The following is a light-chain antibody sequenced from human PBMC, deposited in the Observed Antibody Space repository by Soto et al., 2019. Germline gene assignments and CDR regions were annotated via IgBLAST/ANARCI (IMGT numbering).Light chain of an antibody. CDR2: GAS. Sequence: EVVLTQSPGTLSLSPGERATLSCRASQSFSSSYLAWYQQKPGQAPRLLIYGASSRATGIPDRFSGSGSGTDFTLTISRLEPEYFAVYYCQQYGSSPLTFGPGTKVEIK. J-gene: IGKJ3*01. CDR3: QQYGSSPLT. V-gene: IGKV3-20*01. CDR1: QSFSSSY.